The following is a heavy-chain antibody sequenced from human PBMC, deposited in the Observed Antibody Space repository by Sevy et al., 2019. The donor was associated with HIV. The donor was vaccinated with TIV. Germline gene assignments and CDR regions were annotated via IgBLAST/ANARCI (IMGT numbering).Heavy chain of an antibody. J-gene: IGHJ4*02. CDR3: TLRKGAQSVFDY. D-gene: IGHD1-26*01. CDR2: FKRKADGGTL. V-gene: IGHV3-49*04. CDR1: GFTFTDYA. Sequence: YLRLSCTASGFTFTDYAMNWVRQSPGKGLEWVAFFKRKADGGTLDHAASVKGRFTISRDDSKNIAYLQMNDLKTEDTGVYYCTLRKGAQSVFDYWGQGALVTVSS.